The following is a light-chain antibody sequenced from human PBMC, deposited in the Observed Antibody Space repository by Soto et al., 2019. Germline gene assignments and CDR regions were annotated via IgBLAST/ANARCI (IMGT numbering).Light chain of an antibody. CDR3: QKYNSAPWT. Sequence: DIQMTQSPSSLSASVGERVTITCRASQGISTYLAWYQQQPGKVPKLLIYVASSLQSGVPSRFSGSGSGTDFTLTIISLQPEDVVTYYCQKYNSAPWTFGQGTKVEIK. CDR2: VAS. J-gene: IGKJ1*01. CDR1: QGISTY. V-gene: IGKV1-27*01.